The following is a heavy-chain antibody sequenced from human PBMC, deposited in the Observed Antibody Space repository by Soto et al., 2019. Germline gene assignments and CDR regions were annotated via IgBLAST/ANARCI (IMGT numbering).Heavy chain of an antibody. CDR1: GFSLSTSGVG. V-gene: IGHV2-5*01. CDR2: IYWNDDK. CDR3: AHFHSGSWYGGANYFDY. D-gene: IGHD6-13*01. J-gene: IGHJ4*02. Sequence: SGPTLVNPTQTLTLTCTFSGFSLSTSGVGVGWIRQPPGKALEWLALIYWNDDKRYSPSLKSRLTITKDTSKNQVVLTMTNMKPVDTATYYCAHFHSGSWYGGANYFDYWGQGTLVTVSS.